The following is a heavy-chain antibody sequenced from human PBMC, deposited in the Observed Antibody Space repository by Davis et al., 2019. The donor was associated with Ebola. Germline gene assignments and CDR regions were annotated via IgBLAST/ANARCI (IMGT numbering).Heavy chain of an antibody. J-gene: IGHJ4*02. V-gene: IGHV4-61*01. D-gene: IGHD3-22*01. CDR3: ARATITYYYDSSGYYSSYYFDY. CDR2: VHYSGSG. CDR1: GGSVSSDNFY. Sequence: SETLSLTCTVSGGSVSSDNFYWSWIRHLPGKGLEWIGYVHYSGSGNYSPSLKSRVTISVDTSKNQFSLKLSSVTAADTAVYYCARATITYYYDSSGYYSSYYFDYWGQGTLVTVSS.